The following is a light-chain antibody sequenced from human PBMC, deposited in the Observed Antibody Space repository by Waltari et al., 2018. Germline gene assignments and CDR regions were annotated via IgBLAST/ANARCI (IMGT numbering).Light chain of an antibody. Sequence: EIVLTQSPATLSLSPGERVILSCMASQSISSRLAWYQQKPGQAPRLLIYDASNRATGIPARFSGSGSGTDFTLTISSLEPEDFAVYYCQQRSSWPLTFGQGTRMEI. V-gene: IGKV3-11*01. CDR1: QSISSR. CDR2: DAS. J-gene: IGKJ1*01. CDR3: QQRSSWPLT.